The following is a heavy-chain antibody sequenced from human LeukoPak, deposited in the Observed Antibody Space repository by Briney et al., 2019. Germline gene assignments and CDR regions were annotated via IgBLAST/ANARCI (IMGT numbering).Heavy chain of an antibody. CDR3: ARESDVGIAAANAFDI. CDR2: ISSSSSYI. D-gene: IGHD6-13*01. J-gene: IGHJ3*02. CDR1: GFTFSSYS. V-gene: IGHV3-21*01. Sequence: GGSLRLSCAASGFTFSSYSMNWVRQAPGKGLEWVSSISSSSSYIYYADSVKGRFTISRDNAKNSLYLQMNSLIAEDTAVYYCARESDVGIAAANAFDIWGQGTMVTVSS.